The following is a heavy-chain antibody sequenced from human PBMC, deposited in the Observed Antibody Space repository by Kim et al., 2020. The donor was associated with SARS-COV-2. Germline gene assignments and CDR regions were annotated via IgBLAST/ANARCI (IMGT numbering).Heavy chain of an antibody. CDR1: GFTFSSYW. V-gene: IGHV3-74*01. D-gene: IGHD3-10*01. CDR2: IKNDGSGA. J-gene: IGHJ5*02. CDR3: ARDFMADPSQGLDP. Sequence: GGSLRLSCAASGFTFSSYWMHWVRQAPGKGLVWVSRIKNDGSGADYADSVKGRFTISRDNAKNTVYLQMNSLRAEDTAVYYCARDFMADPSQGLDPWGQGILVTVSS.